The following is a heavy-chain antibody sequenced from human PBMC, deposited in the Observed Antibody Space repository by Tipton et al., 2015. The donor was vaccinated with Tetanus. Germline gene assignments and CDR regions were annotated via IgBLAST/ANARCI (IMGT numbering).Heavy chain of an antibody. Sequence: GLVKPSETLSLTCTVSGGSMSTYYWSWIRQPPGKGLEWIGYVYYTGSTDYNPSLKSRVTISVDTSKSQFSLRLTSVTAADTAVYYCARANNEFPKKGPFDSWGQGSLVIVSS. CDR1: GGSMSTYY. CDR2: VYYTGST. J-gene: IGHJ4*02. CDR3: ARANNEFPKKGPFDS. D-gene: IGHD1-1*01. V-gene: IGHV4-59*01.